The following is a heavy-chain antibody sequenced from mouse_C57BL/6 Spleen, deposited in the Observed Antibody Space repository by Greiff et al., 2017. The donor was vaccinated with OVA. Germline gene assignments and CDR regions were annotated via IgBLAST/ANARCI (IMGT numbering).Heavy chain of an antibody. CDR3: ARWRAAPYAMDY. V-gene: IGHV1-54*01. Sequence: LQESGAELVRPGTSVKVSCKASGYAFTNYLIAWVKQRPGQGLEWIGVINPGSGGTNYNEKFKGKATLTADKSSSTAYMQLSSLTSEDSAVYFCARWRAAPYAMDYWGQGTSVTVSS. D-gene: IGHD3-3*01. J-gene: IGHJ4*01. CDR2: INPGSGGT. CDR1: GYAFTNYL.